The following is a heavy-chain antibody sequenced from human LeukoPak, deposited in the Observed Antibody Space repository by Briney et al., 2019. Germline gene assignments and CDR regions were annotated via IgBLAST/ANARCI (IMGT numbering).Heavy chain of an antibody. Sequence: SETLSLICNVSGGPIRNSYWSWVRHSAGTGMQWIGRIHGTLGSTNHNPSLKSRVVMSLDTSSNQFSLRLSAMSAADTATYYCARIFDRDIWGQGTLVTVSP. CDR3: ARIFDRDI. V-gene: IGHV4-4*07. CDR1: GGPIRNSY. J-gene: IGHJ3*02. D-gene: IGHD3-3*01. CDR2: IHGTLGST.